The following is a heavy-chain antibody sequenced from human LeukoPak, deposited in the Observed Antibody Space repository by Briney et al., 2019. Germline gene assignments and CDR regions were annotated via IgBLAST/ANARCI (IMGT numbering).Heavy chain of an antibody. CDR1: GGSISSYY. D-gene: IGHD5-18*01. Sequence: SETLSLTCTVSGGSISSYYWSWIRQPAGKGLEWIGRIYTSGSTNYNPSLKSRVTMSVDTSKNQFSLKLSSVTAADTAVYYCARDGIREAPGWFDPWGQGTLVTVSS. CDR3: ARDGIREAPGWFDP. CDR2: IYTSGST. J-gene: IGHJ5*02. V-gene: IGHV4-4*07.